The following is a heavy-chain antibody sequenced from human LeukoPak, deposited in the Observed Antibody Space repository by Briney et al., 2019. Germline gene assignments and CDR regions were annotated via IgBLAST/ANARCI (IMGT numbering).Heavy chain of an antibody. CDR2: INPSGGST. J-gene: IGHJ4*02. V-gene: IGHV1-46*01. CDR3: ARVWRRMGAYFDY. CDR1: GYTFTSYY. D-gene: IGHD1-26*01. Sequence: APVKVSFKASGYTFTSYYMHWVRQAPGQGLEWMGIINPSGGSTSYAQKFQGRVTMTRDTSTSTVYMELSSLRSEDTAVYYCARVWRRMGAYFDYWGQGTLVTVSS.